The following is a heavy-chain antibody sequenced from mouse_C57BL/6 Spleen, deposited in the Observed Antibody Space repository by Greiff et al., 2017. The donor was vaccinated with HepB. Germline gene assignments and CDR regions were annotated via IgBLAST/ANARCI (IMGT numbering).Heavy chain of an antibody. Sequence: VKLVESGAELARPGASVKLSCKASGYTFTSYGISWVKQRTGQGLEWIGEIYPRSGNTYYNEKFKGKATLTADKSSSTAYMELRSLTSEDSAVYFCARSEITTVVATDWFAYWGQGTLVTVSA. CDR1: GYTFTSYG. J-gene: IGHJ3*01. CDR2: IYPRSGNT. V-gene: IGHV1-81*01. CDR3: ARSEITTVVATDWFAY. D-gene: IGHD1-1*01.